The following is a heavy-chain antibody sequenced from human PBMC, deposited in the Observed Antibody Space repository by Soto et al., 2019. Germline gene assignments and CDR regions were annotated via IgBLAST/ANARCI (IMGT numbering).Heavy chain of an antibody. CDR3: ARGSPRPLIAARSLDY. Sequence: SETLSLTCTVSGGSISSGGYYWSWIRQHPGKGLEWIGYIYYSGSTYYNPSLKSRVTISVDTSKNQFSLKLSSVTAADTAVYYCARGSPRPLIAARSLDYCRQGTLVTVS. J-gene: IGHJ4*02. D-gene: IGHD6-6*01. CDR1: GGSISSGGYY. V-gene: IGHV4-31*03. CDR2: IYYSGST.